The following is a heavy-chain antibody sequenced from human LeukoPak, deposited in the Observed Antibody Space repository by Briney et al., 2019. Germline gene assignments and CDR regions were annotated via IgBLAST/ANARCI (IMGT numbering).Heavy chain of an antibody. CDR3: AKGRDGYNSCDY. V-gene: IGHV3-23*01. CDR2: ISGSDGDGGT. CDR1: GFTFSRYA. D-gene: IGHD5-24*01. Sequence: PGGSLRLSCAASGFTFSRYAMRWVRQAPGKGLEWVSTISGSDGDGGTYYADSVKGRFTVSRDNSKNTLYLQMNSLRAEDTAVYYCAKGRDGYNSCDYWGQGTLVTVSS. J-gene: IGHJ4*02.